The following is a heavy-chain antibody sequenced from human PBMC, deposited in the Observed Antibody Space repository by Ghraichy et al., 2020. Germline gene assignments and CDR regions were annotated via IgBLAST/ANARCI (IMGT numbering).Heavy chain of an antibody. D-gene: IGHD5-18*01. J-gene: IGHJ4*02. CDR3: ARGSGYRYGPGY. CDR2: IYYSGST. Sequence: SETLSLTCTVSGGSISSYYWSWIRQPPGKGLEWIGYIYYSGSTNYNPSLKSRVNISVDTSKNQFSLKLTSVTAADTAVYYCARGSGYRYGPGYWGQGTLVTVSS. CDR1: GGSISSYY. V-gene: IGHV4-59*01.